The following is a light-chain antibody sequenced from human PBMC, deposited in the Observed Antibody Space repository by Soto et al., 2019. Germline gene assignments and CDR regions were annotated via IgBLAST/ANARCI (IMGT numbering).Light chain of an antibody. Sequence: EIVLTQSPGTLSLSPGERATLSCRASQSVSSTYLAWYQQKPGQAPRLLIYLASSRATGIPDRFSGSGSGTDFTLTISRLVPEDFAVYYCQQYGSSPGTFGQGTKLEIK. CDR1: QSVSSTY. CDR2: LAS. V-gene: IGKV3-20*01. J-gene: IGKJ2*02. CDR3: QQYGSSPGT.